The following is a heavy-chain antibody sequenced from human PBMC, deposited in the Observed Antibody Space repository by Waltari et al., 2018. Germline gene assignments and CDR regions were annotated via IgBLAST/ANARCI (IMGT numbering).Heavy chain of an antibody. J-gene: IGHJ5*02. V-gene: IGHV4-34*01. CDR2: INHSGST. D-gene: IGHD7-27*01. Sequence: HVQLQQCGAGLLKPSDTLSLTCAVYVGSFSVYYWGWIRQPPGNGLEWIGEINHSGSTNSNPSLKSRGNRSVDTSQNQLALKLSSVTAADTAVDYCARSNWGWNWCDTWGQGTLVSVSS. CDR1: VGSFSVYY. CDR3: ARSNWGWNWCDT.